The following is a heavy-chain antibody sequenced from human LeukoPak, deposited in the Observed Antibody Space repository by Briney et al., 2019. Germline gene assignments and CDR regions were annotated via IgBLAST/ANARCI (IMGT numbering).Heavy chain of an antibody. V-gene: IGHV3-30*03. CDR2: ISYDGSNK. D-gene: IGHD3-22*01. CDR3: ARAADTSGYYPAY. CDR1: GFTFSTYG. Sequence: GGSLRLSCAASGFTFSTYGLHWVRQAPGKGLEWVSFISYDGSNKYYADSFKGRFTISRDNAKNTLYLQMNSLTSEDTAVYFCARAADTSGYYPAYWGQGTLVTVSS. J-gene: IGHJ4*02.